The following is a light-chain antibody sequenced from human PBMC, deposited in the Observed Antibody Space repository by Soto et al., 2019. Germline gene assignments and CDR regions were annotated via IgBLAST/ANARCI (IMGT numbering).Light chain of an antibody. Sequence: QSALTQPRSVSESPGQSVTISCSGTSSDVGGYKYVSWYQQHPGEAPKLMIYDVSKRPSGVPDRFSGSKSGSTASLTISGLQADDEADYYCCAYAGSYTWVFGGGTKLTVL. V-gene: IGLV2-11*01. CDR1: SSDVGGYKY. CDR3: CAYAGSYTWV. J-gene: IGLJ3*02. CDR2: DVS.